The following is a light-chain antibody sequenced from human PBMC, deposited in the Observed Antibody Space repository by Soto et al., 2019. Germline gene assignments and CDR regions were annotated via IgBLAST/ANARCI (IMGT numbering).Light chain of an antibody. J-gene: IGKJ4*01. CDR1: QNVGRT. V-gene: IGKV3-15*01. CDR3: QHYANWPLT. Sequence: VMTQSXATVSVSPPEXXXXXXXASQNVGRTFACYKQQXGEAPKLLICADSXRATGIPARFSGTGSATDFTLAISRLEAEDCTVYYCQHYANWPLTSGGGTKVDIK. CDR2: ADS.